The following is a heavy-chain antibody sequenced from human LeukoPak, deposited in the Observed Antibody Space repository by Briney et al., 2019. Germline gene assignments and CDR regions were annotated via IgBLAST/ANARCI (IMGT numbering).Heavy chain of an antibody. CDR1: GYTFTSYG. CDR3: ARERLRLGELSSSSSDY. Sequence: GASVKVSCKASGYTFTSYGISWVRQAPGQGLEWMGWISAYNGNTNYAQKLQGRVTMTTDTSTSTAYMELRSLRSDDTAVYYCARERLRLGELSSSSSDYWGQGTLVTVSS. D-gene: IGHD3-16*02. V-gene: IGHV1-18*01. CDR2: ISAYNGNT. J-gene: IGHJ4*02.